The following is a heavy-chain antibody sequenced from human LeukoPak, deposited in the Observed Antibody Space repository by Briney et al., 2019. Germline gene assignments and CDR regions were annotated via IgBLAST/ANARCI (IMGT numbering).Heavy chain of an antibody. J-gene: IGHJ4*02. V-gene: IGHV1-46*01. D-gene: IGHD6-13*01. CDR1: GYTFTSYY. CDR3: ARDAAHDSSSWYGFDN. CDR2: INPSGGST. Sequence: ASVKVSCKASGYTFTSYYMHWVRQAPGQGLEWRGRINPSGGSTSYAQKFQGRVTMTRDTSTSTVYMELSSLRSEDTAVYYCARDAAHDSSSWYGFDNWGQGTLVTVSS.